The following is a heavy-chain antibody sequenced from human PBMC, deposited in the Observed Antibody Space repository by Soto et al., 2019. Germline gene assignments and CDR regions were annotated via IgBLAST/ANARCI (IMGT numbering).Heavy chain of an antibody. CDR2: VYNSGST. Sequence: SETLSLTCTVSGGSISSNYWTWIRQPPGKGLEWIGYVYNSGSTNYNPSLKSRVTISEDTSKSQFSLKVNSMTAADTAVYYCARYRREAVAGYTLDDWGQGILVTVSS. CDR3: ARYRREAVAGYTLDD. V-gene: IGHV4-59*01. CDR1: GGSISSNY. D-gene: IGHD6-13*01. J-gene: IGHJ4*02.